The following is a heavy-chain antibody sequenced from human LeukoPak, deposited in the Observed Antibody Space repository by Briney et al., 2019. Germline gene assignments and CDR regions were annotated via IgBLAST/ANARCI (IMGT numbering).Heavy chain of an antibody. Sequence: PSETLTLTCAASGGSLSSGGDSWSWIRQPPGKGLEWIGYIYHSGSTYYNPSLKTRVTISVDKSKNQFSLRLTSVTAADTAVYFCATCFFYFDFWDQGSLVTVSS. V-gene: IGHV4-30-2*01. CDR3: ATCFFYFDF. CDR2: IYHSGST. D-gene: IGHD3-16*01. J-gene: IGHJ4*02. CDR1: GGSLSSGGDS.